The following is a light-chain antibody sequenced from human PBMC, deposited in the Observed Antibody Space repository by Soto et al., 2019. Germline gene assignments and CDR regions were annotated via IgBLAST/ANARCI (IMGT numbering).Light chain of an antibody. CDR3: QQYGSSVGT. Sequence: EIVLTQSPGTPSLSPGERATLSCRASQSVSSSYLAWYQQKPGQAPRLLIYGASSRATGIPDRFSGSGSGTDFTLTISRLEPEDFAVYYCQQYGSSVGTFGQGTKLEIK. CDR2: GAS. CDR1: QSVSSSY. V-gene: IGKV3-20*01. J-gene: IGKJ2*01.